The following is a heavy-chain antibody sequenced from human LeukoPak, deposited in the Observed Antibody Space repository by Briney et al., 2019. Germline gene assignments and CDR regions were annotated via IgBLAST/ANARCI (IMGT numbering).Heavy chain of an antibody. D-gene: IGHD5-12*01. V-gene: IGHV3-30*18. Sequence: GRSLRLSCAASGFTFSSYGMHWVRQAPGKGLEWVAVISYDGSNKYYADSVKGRFTISRDNSKNTLYLQMNSLRAEDTAVYYCAKDRGYSGYGGYFDYWGQGTLVTVSS. CDR1: GFTFSSYG. J-gene: IGHJ4*02. CDR3: AKDRGYSGYGGYFDY. CDR2: ISYDGSNK.